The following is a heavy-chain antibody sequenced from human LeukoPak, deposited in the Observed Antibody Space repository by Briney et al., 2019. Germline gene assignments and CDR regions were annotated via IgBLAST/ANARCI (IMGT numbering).Heavy chain of an antibody. J-gene: IGHJ5*02. V-gene: IGHV4-59*08. CDR1: GGSISSYY. Sequence: SETLSLTCTVPGGSISSYYWSWIRQPPGKGLEWIGYIYYSGSTNYKPSLKSRVTISVDTSKNQFSLKLSSVTAADTAVYYCARHVRKRGIAVAGTPGWFDPWGQGTLVTVSS. CDR3: ARHVRKRGIAVAGTPGWFDP. CDR2: IYYSGST. D-gene: IGHD6-19*01.